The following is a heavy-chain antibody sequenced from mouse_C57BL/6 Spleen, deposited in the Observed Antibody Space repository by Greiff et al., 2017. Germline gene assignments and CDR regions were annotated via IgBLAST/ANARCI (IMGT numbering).Heavy chain of an antibody. D-gene: IGHD1-1*01. J-gene: IGHJ2*01. V-gene: IGHV1-82*01. CDR1: GYAFSSSW. CDR3: ARRFYYYGSSYGDYFDY. Sequence: VQLQQSGPELVKPGASVKISCKASGYAFSSSWMNWVKQRPGKGLEWIGRIYPGDGDTNYNGKFKGKATLTADKSSSTAYMQLSSLTSEDSAVYCCARRFYYYGSSYGDYFDYWGQGTTLTVSS. CDR2: IYPGDGDT.